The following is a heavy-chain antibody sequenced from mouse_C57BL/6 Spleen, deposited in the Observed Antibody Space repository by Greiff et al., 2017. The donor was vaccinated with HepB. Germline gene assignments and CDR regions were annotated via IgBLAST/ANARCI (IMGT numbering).Heavy chain of an antibody. Sequence: VKVVESGAELVKPGASVKISCKASGYAFSSYWMNWVKQRPGKGLEWIGQIYPGDGDTNYNGKFKGKATLTEDKSSSTAYMQLSSLTSEDSAVYFCARDWESLFDYWGQGTTLTVSS. J-gene: IGHJ2*01. D-gene: IGHD4-1*01. CDR3: ARDWESLFDY. V-gene: IGHV1-80*01. CDR2: IYPGDGDT. CDR1: GYAFSSYW.